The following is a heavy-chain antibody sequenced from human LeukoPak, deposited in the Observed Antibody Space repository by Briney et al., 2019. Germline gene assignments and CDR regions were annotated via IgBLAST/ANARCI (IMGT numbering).Heavy chain of an antibody. CDR3: ARGPQPYDDSGSRAFDI. V-gene: IGHV3-64*02. Sequence: GGSLRLSCAASGFPFRDYAMHWVRQAPGKGLEYVSTTSSNGNITYYAESVKGRFSISRDNSKNTLFLQLGSLRAEDMAVYYCARGPQPYDDSGSRAFDIWGQGAMVTVSS. CDR1: GFPFRDYA. J-gene: IGHJ3*02. D-gene: IGHD4-17*01. CDR2: TSSNGNIT.